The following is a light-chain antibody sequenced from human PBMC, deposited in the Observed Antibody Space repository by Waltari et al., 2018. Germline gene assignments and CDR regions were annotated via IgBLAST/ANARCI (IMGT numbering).Light chain of an antibody. CDR1: SSDIGGYDY. Sequence: QSALTQPASVSGSPGQSITISCTGTSSDIGGYDYVSWYQQHPGNAPKLLIYEVTNRPSGVSNRFSGSNSGNTASLAISGLQPEDEADYYCSSYTRRNTPSSVFGTGTQVTVL. CDR2: EVT. J-gene: IGLJ1*01. CDR3: SSYTRRNTPSSV. V-gene: IGLV2-14*01.